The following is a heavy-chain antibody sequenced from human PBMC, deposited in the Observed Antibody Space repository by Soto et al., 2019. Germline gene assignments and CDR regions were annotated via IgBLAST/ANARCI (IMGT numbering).Heavy chain of an antibody. J-gene: IGHJ5*02. V-gene: IGHV4-4*07. CDR2: IYSSGTT. Sequence: QVQLQESGPGLVRASETLSLTCTVSGGSISGYYWTWIRQPAGKGLEWIGRIYSSGTTKYNPSLNSSVSMSRDTSKNQFSLSLSSVTATDTAMYYCARGQRFSDWFDPWGPGNLVTVSA. CDR3: ARGQRFSDWFDP. CDR1: GGSISGYY. D-gene: IGHD3-3*01.